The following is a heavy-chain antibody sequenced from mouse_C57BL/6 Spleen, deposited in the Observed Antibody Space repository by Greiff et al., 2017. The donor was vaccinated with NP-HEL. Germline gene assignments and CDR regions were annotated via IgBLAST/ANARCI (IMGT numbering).Heavy chain of an antibody. CDR3: TTCGSSYDWFAY. D-gene: IGHD1-1*01. CDR2: IDPENGDT. CDR1: GFNIKDDY. Sequence: VHVKQSGAELVRPGASVKLSCTASGFNIKDDYMHWVKQRPEQGLEWIGWIDPENGDTEYASKFQGKATITADTSSNTAYLQLSSLTSEDTAVYYCTTCGSSYDWFAYWGQGTLVTVSA. J-gene: IGHJ3*01. V-gene: IGHV14-4*01.